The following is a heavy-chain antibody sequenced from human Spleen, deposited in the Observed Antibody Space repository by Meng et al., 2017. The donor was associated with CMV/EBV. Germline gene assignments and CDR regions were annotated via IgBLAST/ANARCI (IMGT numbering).Heavy chain of an antibody. CDR3: ARVRWELLPLDY. CDR2: INPISGDT. J-gene: IGHJ4*02. Sequence: ASVHVSCKASGYTFAGYYMNWVRQAPGQGLEWMGWINPISGDTSFADKFQGRVTMTWDTSISTVYMELNRLRSDDTAVYYCARVRWELLPLDYWGQGTLVTVSS. D-gene: IGHD2-15*01. V-gene: IGHV1-2*07. CDR1: GYTFAGYY.